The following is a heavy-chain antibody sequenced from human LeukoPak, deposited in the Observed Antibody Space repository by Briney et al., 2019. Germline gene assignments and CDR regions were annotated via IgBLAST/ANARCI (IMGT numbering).Heavy chain of an antibody. J-gene: IGHJ4*02. CDR1: GFTVSSNY. CDR2: IYGGGST. D-gene: IGHD3-22*01. V-gene: IGHV3-66*01. Sequence: GGSLRLSCAASGFTVSSNYMSRVRQAPGKGLEWVSVIYGGGSTYYADSVKGRFTISRDNSKNTLYLQMNSLRAEDTAVYYCARGVDYYDSSGYRHYYFDSWGQGTLVTVSS. CDR3: ARGVDYYDSSGYRHYYFDS.